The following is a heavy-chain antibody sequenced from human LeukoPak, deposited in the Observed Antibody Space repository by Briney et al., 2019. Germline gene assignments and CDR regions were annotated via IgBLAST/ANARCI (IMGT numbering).Heavy chain of an antibody. CDR1: GGSTSNYY. CDR2: ISHSGST. J-gene: IGHJ4*02. Sequence: PSETLSLTCTVSGGSTSNYYWSWIRQPPGKGLEWIGYISHSGSTNYSPSLKSRVTISLDTSKNQFSLKLSSVTAADTAVYYCAGHHPRNTVDFWGQGTLVTVSS. V-gene: IGHV4-59*08. D-gene: IGHD2/OR15-2a*01. CDR3: AGHHPRNTVDF.